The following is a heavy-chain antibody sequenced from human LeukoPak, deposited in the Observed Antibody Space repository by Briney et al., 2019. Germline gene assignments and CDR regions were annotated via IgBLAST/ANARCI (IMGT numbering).Heavy chain of an antibody. V-gene: IGHV4-59*08. D-gene: IGHD3-22*01. J-gene: IGHJ4*02. Sequence: SETLSLTCTVSGGSISSYYWSWIRQPPGKGLEWIGYIYYSGSTNYNPSLKSRVTISVDTSKTQFSLKLSSVTAADTAVYYCARHDSSGDYFDYWGQGTLVTVSS. CDR1: GGSISSYY. CDR3: ARHDSSGDYFDY. CDR2: IYYSGST.